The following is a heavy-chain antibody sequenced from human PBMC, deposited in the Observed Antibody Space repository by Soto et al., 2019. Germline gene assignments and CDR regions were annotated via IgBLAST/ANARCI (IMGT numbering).Heavy chain of an antibody. CDR2: MHTGGNEK. V-gene: IGHV3-33*08. D-gene: IGHD3-9*01. CDR1: GFTFSYYG. J-gene: IGHJ4*02. Sequence: QVQLVESGGGVVQPGGSLRLSCAASGFTFSYYGFHWVRQAPGKGLEWVAVMHTGGNEKYYVDSVKGRFTVSRDDSRNMVYLDMNVLRDEDTAEYFCARDADTTGHYSHFDLWGRGALVAVS. CDR3: ARDADTTGHYSHFDL.